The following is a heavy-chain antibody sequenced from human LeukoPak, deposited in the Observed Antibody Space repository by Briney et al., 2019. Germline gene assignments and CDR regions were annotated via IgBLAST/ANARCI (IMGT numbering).Heavy chain of an antibody. CDR1: GFTISRHY. V-gene: IGHV3-53*01. CDR3: ARGPDVDGYIHAPFDY. CDR2: SYSGGST. Sequence: PGGSLRLSCAASGFTISRHYMSWVRQAPGKGLEWVALSYSGGSTYYADSVEGRFTISRDNSKSMLFLQMNSLRADDTAVYYCARGPDVDGYIHAPFDYWGQGAPVTVSS. D-gene: IGHD5-24*01. J-gene: IGHJ4*02.